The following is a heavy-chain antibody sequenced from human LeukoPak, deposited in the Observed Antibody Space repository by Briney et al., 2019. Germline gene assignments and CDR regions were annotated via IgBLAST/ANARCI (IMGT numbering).Heavy chain of an antibody. CDR2: IRGTGGST. Sequence: HPGGSLRLSCAASGLTFSSYAMSWVRQAPGKGLEWVSDIRGTGGSTYYADSVKGRFAVSRDNSKNTLYLLMNSLRAEDTAIYYCARTRTTPAHFDYWGQGTLVTVSS. CDR1: GLTFSSYA. CDR3: ARTRTTPAHFDY. V-gene: IGHV3-23*01. D-gene: IGHD1-1*01. J-gene: IGHJ4*02.